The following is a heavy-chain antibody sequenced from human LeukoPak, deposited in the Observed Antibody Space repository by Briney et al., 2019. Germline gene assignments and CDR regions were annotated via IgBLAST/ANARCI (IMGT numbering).Heavy chain of an antibody. CDR2: IKANSGGT. J-gene: IGHJ4*02. CDR1: GYTFTAYY. V-gene: IGHV1-2*02. Sequence: GASVKVSCKASGYTFTAYYIHWVRQAPGQGLEWMGLIKANSGGTIYAQMFQGRVTMTRDTSISTAYMELSRLTSGDTAVYYCARVDGSAATGGDWGQGTLVTVSS. CDR3: ARVDGSAATGGD. D-gene: IGHD1-1*01.